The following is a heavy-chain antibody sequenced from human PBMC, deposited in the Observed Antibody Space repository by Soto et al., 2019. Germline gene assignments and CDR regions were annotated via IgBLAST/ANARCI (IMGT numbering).Heavy chain of an antibody. CDR3: EITRGYCSGGSCPDAFDL. CDR1: GYTFTSYD. J-gene: IGHJ3*01. V-gene: IGHV1-8*01. Sequence: ASVKVSCKASGYTFTSYDINWVRQATGQGLEWMGWMNPNSGNTGYAQKFQGRVTMTRNTSISTAYMELSSLRSEDTAVYYCEITRGYCSGGSCPDAFDLWGQGTMVTVSS. CDR2: MNPNSGNT. D-gene: IGHD2-15*01.